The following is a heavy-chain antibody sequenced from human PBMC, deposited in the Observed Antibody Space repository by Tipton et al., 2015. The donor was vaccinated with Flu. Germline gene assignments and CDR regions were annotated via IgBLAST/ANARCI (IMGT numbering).Heavy chain of an antibody. J-gene: IGHJ4*02. V-gene: IGHV5-51*01. Sequence: VQLVQSGAVVKKPGESLRISCKGFGYSFTTYWTGWVRQMPGNGLEWVGIIYPGDSDTKYSPSVQGQVTMSVDKSITTAYLQWGSLKASDTGMYYCARLYSTGRTDFWGQGTLVTVSP. CDR2: IYPGDSDT. CDR1: GYSFTTYW. D-gene: IGHD2-8*02. CDR3: ARLYSTGRTDF.